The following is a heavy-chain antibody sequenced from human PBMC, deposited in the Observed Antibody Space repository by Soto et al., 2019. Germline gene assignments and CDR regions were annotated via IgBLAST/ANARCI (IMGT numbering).Heavy chain of an antibody. CDR1: GYTFSDYA. J-gene: IGHJ2*01. D-gene: IGHD2-15*01. CDR2: ISASTRNT. CDR3: VRCYCSVGSCYACWHFDL. V-gene: IGHV1-18*01. Sequence: QVQLVQSGGEVKKPGASVKVSCQASGYTFSDYAINWVRQAPGQGLEWMGWISASTRNTDQAQNFQDRVTMTLDTSTNTAYMELRSLRSDDTAVYYCVRCYCSVGSCYACWHFDLWGRGTLVTVSS.